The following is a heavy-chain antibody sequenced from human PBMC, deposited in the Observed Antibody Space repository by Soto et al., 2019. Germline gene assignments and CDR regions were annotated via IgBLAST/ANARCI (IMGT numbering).Heavy chain of an antibody. CDR3: AHIDHVWPPMKLSYYYYCLDV. Sequence: QITLKASVPRLGKPPQPLTLTSTFSGFSFNTSGLGVGGIRRPQGKPMKRLGNILWDDVRRHSPSLKSRLTITNNTSKNQVVLTMTNMGPADSATYCCAHIDHVWPPMKLSYYYYCLDVWGQGTTVTASS. CDR1: GFSFNTSGLG. CDR2: ILWDDVR. J-gene: IGHJ6*02. V-gene: IGHV2-5*02.